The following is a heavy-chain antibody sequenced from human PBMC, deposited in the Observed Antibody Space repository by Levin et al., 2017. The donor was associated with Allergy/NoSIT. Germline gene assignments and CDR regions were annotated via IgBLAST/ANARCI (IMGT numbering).Heavy chain of an antibody. V-gene: IGHV4-59*01. CDR3: ARGLAESSRYTHGY. D-gene: IGHD3-16*02. CDR2: IYYSGST. CDR1: GGSISGYY. J-gene: IGHJ4*02. Sequence: SETLSPTCTVSGGSISGYYWTWIRQPPGKGLEWIGNIYYSGSTNYNPSLKSRVTISVDTSKNQFSLNLSSVTAADTAVYYCARGLAESSRYTHGYWGQGTLVIVSS.